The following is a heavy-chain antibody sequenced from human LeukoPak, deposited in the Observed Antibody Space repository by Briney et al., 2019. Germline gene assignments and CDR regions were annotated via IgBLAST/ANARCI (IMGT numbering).Heavy chain of an antibody. J-gene: IGHJ4*02. D-gene: IGHD2-2*01. V-gene: IGHV3-7*01. Sequence: PGGSLRLSCAASGFTFSSYWMSWVRQAPGKGLEWVANIKQDGSEKYYVDSVKGRFTISRDNAKNSLYLQMNSLRAEDTAVYYCARVTWYQLLFSDYWGQGTLVTVSS. CDR2: IKQDGSEK. CDR3: ARVTWYQLLFSDY. CDR1: GFTFSSYW.